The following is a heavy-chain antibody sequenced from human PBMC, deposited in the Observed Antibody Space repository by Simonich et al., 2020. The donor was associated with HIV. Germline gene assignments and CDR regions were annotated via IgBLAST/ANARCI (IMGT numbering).Heavy chain of an antibody. D-gene: IGHD1-26*01. CDR3: ATHGPGSYSSALDI. V-gene: IGHV1-2*06. CDR2: VKPNRGGT. CDR1: GYTFTDYN. Sequence: QVQLVQSGAEVKKPGASVKVSCKASGYTFTDYNIHWVRQAPGQGLEWIGRVKPNRGGTDYPQKFQGRVTMTRDKSINTAYMELSRLRSDDTAFYYCATHGPGSYSSALDIWGQGTMVTVSS. J-gene: IGHJ3*02.